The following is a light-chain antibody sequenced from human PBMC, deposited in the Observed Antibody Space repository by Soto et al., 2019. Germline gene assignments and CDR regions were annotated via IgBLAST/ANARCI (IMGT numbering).Light chain of an antibody. CDR3: SSYTSSSTPVV. CDR2: DVS. J-gene: IGLJ2*01. V-gene: IGLV2-14*01. CDR1: GSDVGGYNY. Sequence: SALTQPASVSGSPGQSITISCTGTGSDVGGYNYVSWYQQHPGKAPKLLIYDVSNRPSGVSNRFSGSKSGNTASLTISGLQAEDEADYYCSSYTSSSTPVVFGGGTKLTVL.